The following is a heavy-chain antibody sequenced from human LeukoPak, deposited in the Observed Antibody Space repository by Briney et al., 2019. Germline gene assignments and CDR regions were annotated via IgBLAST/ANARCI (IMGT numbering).Heavy chain of an antibody. Sequence: GGSLRLSCAASGFTFSSYCMSWVRQAPGKGLEWVANIKQDGSEKLYVDSVKGRFTISRDNSKNSLYLQINSLRAEDMAVYYCARDFHYYDSSGYYPIFDYWGQGTLVTVSS. CDR2: IKQDGSEK. D-gene: IGHD3-22*01. V-gene: IGHV3-7*01. CDR3: ARDFHYYDSSGYYPIFDY. CDR1: GFTFSSYC. J-gene: IGHJ4*02.